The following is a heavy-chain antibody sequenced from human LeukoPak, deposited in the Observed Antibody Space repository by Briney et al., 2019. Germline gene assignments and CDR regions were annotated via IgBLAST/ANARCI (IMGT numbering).Heavy chain of an antibody. CDR2: ISANNGNI. CDR1: GYTFTSYG. V-gene: IGHV1-18*01. CDR3: ARDLDPDLTLLRGVPDAFDI. D-gene: IGHD3-10*01. J-gene: IGHJ3*02. Sequence: GASVKVSCKASGYTFTSYGISWVRQAPGQGLEWMGWISANNGNINSAQKFQGRVTMTTDTSTSTAYLELRSLRFDDTAVFYCARDLDPDLTLLRGVPDAFDIWGQGTMVTVSS.